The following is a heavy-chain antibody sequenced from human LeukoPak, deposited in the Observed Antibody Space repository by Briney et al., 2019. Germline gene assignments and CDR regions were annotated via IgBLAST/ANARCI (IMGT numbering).Heavy chain of an antibody. V-gene: IGHV4-39*01. CDR2: IYYSGST. J-gene: IGHJ6*02. D-gene: IGHD2-2*01. CDR1: GGSISSSSYY. Sequence: SETLSLTCAVSGGSISSSSYYWGWLRQPPGKGLEWIGSIYYSGSTYYNPSLKSRVTISVDTSKNQFSLKLSSVTAADKAVYYCARHRCSSTSCYARPHYYYYYGMDVWGQGTTVTVSS. CDR3: ARHRCSSTSCYARPHYYYYYGMDV.